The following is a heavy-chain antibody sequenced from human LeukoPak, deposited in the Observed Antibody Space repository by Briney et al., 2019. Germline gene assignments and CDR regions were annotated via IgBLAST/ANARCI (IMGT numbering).Heavy chain of an antibody. CDR2: ISYSGST. Sequence: SETLSLTCTVSGDSISSYYWSWIRQPPGKGLEWIGYISYSGSTNYNPSLKSLVTISVDTSKNQFSLKLSSVTAADTAVYYCARAYDYVDYWGQGTLVTVSS. D-gene: IGHD3-16*01. V-gene: IGHV4-59*08. J-gene: IGHJ4*02. CDR3: ARAYDYVDY. CDR1: GDSISSYY.